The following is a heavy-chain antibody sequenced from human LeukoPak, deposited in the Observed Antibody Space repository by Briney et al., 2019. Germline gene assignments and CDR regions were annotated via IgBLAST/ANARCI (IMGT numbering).Heavy chain of an antibody. CDR3: ASVRRGFGESSKYYSYYYMDV. D-gene: IGHD3-10*01. V-gene: IGHV4-39*01. J-gene: IGHJ6*03. Sequence: SETLSLTCTVSGGSISSYYWGWIRQPPGKRLEWIGNIYYSGSTYCNPSLKSRVTISVDTSKNQFSLKLSAVTAADTAVYYCASVRRGFGESSKYYSYYYMDVWGNGTTVTISS. CDR1: GGSISSYY. CDR2: IYYSGST.